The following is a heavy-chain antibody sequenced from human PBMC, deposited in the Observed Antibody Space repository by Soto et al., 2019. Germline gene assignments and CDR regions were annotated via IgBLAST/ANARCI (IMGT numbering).Heavy chain of an antibody. Sequence: GGSLRLSCAASGFTFSSYAMSWVRQAPGKGLEWVSAISGSGGSTYYADSVKGRFTISRDNSKNTLYLQMNSLRAEDTAVYYCARGFGVATIAPFDYWGQGTLVTVSS. CDR1: GFTFSSYA. V-gene: IGHV3-23*01. J-gene: IGHJ4*02. CDR3: ARGFGVATIAPFDY. CDR2: ISGSGGST. D-gene: IGHD5-12*01.